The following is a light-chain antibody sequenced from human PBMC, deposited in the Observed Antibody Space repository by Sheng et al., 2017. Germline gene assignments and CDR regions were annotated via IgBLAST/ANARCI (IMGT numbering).Light chain of an antibody. J-gene: IGLJ2*01. CDR1: KLGDKY. V-gene: IGLV3-1*01. CDR3: QAWDSSTAV. CDR2: QDS. Sequence: SYELTQPPSVSVSPGQTASITCSGDKLGDKYACWYQQKQGQSPVLVIYQDSKRPSGIPERFSGSNSGNTATLTISGTQAMDEADYYCQAWDSSTAVFGGGTKLTV.